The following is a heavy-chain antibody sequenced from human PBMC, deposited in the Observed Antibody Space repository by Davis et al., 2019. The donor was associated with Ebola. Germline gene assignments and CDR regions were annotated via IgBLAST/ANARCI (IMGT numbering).Heavy chain of an antibody. J-gene: IGHJ5*02. D-gene: IGHD2-15*01. Sequence: SETLSLTCAVSGGSISSGGYSWSWIRQPPGKGLEWIGYIYHSGSTYYNPSLKSRVTISVDRSKNQFSLKLSSVTAADTAVYYCARAKMSLYCSGGSCYSGWFDPWGQGTLVTVSS. CDR2: IYHSGST. CDR3: ARAKMSLYCSGGSCYSGWFDP. CDR1: GGSISSGGYS. V-gene: IGHV4-30-2*01.